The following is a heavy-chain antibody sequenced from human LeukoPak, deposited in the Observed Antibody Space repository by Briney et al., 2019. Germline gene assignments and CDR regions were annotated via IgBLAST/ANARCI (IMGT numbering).Heavy chain of an antibody. J-gene: IGHJ4*02. D-gene: IGHD3-22*01. CDR1: GFTFSSYW. CDR3: ARESGVRYYYDSSGFDY. CDR2: INGDGSST. V-gene: IGHV3-74*01. Sequence: GGSLRLSCAASGFTFSSYWMHWVRQAPGKGLVWASRINGDGSSTSYADSVKGRFTISRDNAKNTLYLQMNSLRAEDTAVYYCARESGVRYYYDSSGFDYWGQGTLVTVSS.